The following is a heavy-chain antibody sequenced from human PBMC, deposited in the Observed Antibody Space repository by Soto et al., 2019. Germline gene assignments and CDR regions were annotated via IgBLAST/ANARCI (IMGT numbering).Heavy chain of an antibody. J-gene: IGHJ6*02. CDR1: GFTFSSYS. Sequence: GGSLRLSCAASGFTFSSYSMNWVRQAPGKGLEWVSSISSSSSYIYYADSVKGRFTISRDNAKNSLYLQMNSLRAEHTAVYYSARDKAIAAAVGMDVWGQGTTVTVSS. D-gene: IGHD6-13*01. V-gene: IGHV3-21*01. CDR2: ISSSSSYI. CDR3: ARDKAIAAAVGMDV.